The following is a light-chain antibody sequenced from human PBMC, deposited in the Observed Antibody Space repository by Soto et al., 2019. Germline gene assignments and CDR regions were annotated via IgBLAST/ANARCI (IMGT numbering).Light chain of an antibody. CDR3: QEFNTYSWT. J-gene: IGKJ1*01. CDR2: NVS. Sequence: ALQLTQSPSPLSASVGDRVTITCRASQGVRSALAWYQQTPGKAPQLLIYNVSTLQGGVPSRFSGSASGTDFTLTISSLQPEDFATYYSQEFNTYSWTFGQGTRVEI. CDR1: QGVRSA. V-gene: IGKV1-13*02.